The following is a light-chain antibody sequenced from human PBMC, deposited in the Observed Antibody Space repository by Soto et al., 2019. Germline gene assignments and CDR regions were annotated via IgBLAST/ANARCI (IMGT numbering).Light chain of an antibody. CDR2: DAS. J-gene: IGKJ3*01. CDR1: QNIRNY. V-gene: IGKV1-33*01. Sequence: DIQMTQSPSSLSASVGDRVTITCQASQNIRNYLNWFQQKPGKAPKFLIYDASKLETGVPSRFSGSGSGTDFTFTITSLQPEDSATYYCQQFDSLPFTFGPGTKVDL. CDR3: QQFDSLPFT.